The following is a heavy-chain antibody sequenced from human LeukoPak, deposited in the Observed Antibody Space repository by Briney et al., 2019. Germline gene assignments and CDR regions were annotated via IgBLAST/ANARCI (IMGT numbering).Heavy chain of an antibody. V-gene: IGHV1-69*04. D-gene: IGHD3-16*01. CDR3: ARRAFSDFDI. Sequence: ASARVSCKASGGTFSSYAISWVRQAPGQGLEWMGRIIPILGIANYAQKFQGRVTITADKSTSTAYMELSSLRSEDTAVYYCARRAFSDFDIWGQGTMVTVSS. J-gene: IGHJ3*02. CDR1: GGTFSSYA. CDR2: IIPILGIA.